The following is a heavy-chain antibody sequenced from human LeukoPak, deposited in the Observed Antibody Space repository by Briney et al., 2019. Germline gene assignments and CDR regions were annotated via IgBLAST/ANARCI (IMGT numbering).Heavy chain of an antibody. Sequence: GGSLRLSCAASGFTLSSYAMSWVRQAPGKGLEWVSAISGSGGSTYYADSVKGRFTISRDNSKNTLYLQMNSLRAEDTAVYYCAFASGVRGVTNYYYYMDVWGKGTTVTVSS. CDR1: GFTLSSYA. CDR2: ISGSGGST. D-gene: IGHD3-10*01. V-gene: IGHV3-23*01. CDR3: AFASGVRGVTNYYYYMDV. J-gene: IGHJ6*03.